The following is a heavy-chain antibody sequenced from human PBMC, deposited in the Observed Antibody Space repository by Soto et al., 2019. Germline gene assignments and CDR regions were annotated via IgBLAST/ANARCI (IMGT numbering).Heavy chain of an antibody. CDR1: GGSISSYY. CDR2: IYYSGIT. Sequence: SETPSLTCTVSGGSISSYYWSWIRQPPGKGLEWIGYIYYSGITNYNPSLKSRVTISVDTSKNRFSLKLSSVTAADTAVYYCARYKSNYYYGMDVWGQGTTVTVSS. V-gene: IGHV4-59*01. J-gene: IGHJ6*01. D-gene: IGHD1-20*01. CDR3: ARYKSNYYYGMDV.